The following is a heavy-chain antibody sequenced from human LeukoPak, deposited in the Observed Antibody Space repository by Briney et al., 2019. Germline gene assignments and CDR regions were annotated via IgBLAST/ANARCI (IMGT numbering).Heavy chain of an antibody. V-gene: IGHV3-53*01. CDR2: IYSGGST. CDR1: RFTVSSNY. CDR3: ARDRGYSGYDGMDV. Sequence: PGGSLRLSCAASRFTVSSNYMSWVRQAPGKGLEWVSVIYSGGSTYYADSVKGRFTISRDNSKNTLYLQMNSLRAEDTAVYYCARDRGYSGYDGMDVWGQGTTVTVSS. J-gene: IGHJ6*02. D-gene: IGHD5-12*01.